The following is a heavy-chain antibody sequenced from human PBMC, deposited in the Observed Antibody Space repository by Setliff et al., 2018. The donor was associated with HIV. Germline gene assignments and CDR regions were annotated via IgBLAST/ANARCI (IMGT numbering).Heavy chain of an antibody. Sequence: ASVKVSCKASGYTFSDFYIHWVQQAPGKGLEWMGRLDPESGEVIYGENFQGRVTISADTSINTTYMELPSLTSEDTAVYYCATGTGKYSVDAFDVWGQGTVVTVSS. CDR3: ATGTGKYSVDAFDV. CDR2: LDPESGEV. CDR1: GYTFSDFY. D-gene: IGHD7-27*01. V-gene: IGHV1-69-2*01. J-gene: IGHJ3*01.